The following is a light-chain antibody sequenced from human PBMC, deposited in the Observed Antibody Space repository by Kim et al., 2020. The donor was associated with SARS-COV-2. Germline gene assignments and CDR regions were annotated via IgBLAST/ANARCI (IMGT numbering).Light chain of an antibody. CDR3: QQYGSSPWT. J-gene: IGKJ1*01. Sequence: SPGERATLSSRASQSVSSTYLAWYQQTPGQAPRLLIYGASSRATGIPDRFSGSGSGTDFTLTISRLEPEDFAVYYCQQYGSSPWTFGQGTKVDIK. V-gene: IGKV3-20*01. CDR1: QSVSSTY. CDR2: GAS.